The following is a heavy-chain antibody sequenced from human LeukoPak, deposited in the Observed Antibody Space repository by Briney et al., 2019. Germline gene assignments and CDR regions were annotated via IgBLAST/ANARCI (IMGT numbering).Heavy chain of an antibody. CDR1: GFTFKTYW. V-gene: IGHV3-7*01. Sequence: PGGSLRLSCAASGFTFKTYWMIWVRRTPGKGLEWVANINQDGSEKYYVDSVKGRFTVSRDNAKNSPYLQLNSLRAEDTAVYYCGTRAYWGQGTLVTVSS. CDR2: INQDGSEK. CDR3: GTRAY. J-gene: IGHJ4*02.